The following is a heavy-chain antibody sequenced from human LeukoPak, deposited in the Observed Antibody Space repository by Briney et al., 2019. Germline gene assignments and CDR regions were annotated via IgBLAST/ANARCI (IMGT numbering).Heavy chain of an antibody. D-gene: IGHD3-22*01. CDR3: AREANTYYYDSSGENWFDP. Sequence: SVKVSFKASGGTSSSYAISWVRQAPGQGLEWMGGVIPIFGTANYAQKFQGRVTITADESTSTAYMELSSLRSEDTAVYYCAREANTYYYDSSGENWFDPWGQGTLVTVSS. CDR2: VIPIFGTA. V-gene: IGHV1-69*13. CDR1: GGTSSSYA. J-gene: IGHJ5*02.